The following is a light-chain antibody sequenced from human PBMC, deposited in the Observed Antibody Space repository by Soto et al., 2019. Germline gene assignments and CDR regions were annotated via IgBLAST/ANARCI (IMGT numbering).Light chain of an antibody. Sequence: QSALTQPRSVSGSPGQSVTISCTGTSGDVGGYNYVSWYQHHPGKAPKLMIYEVAQRPSGVPDRFSGSKSGNTASLTISGLQAEDEADYYCSSYAGSSNVFGTGTKLTVL. J-gene: IGLJ1*01. V-gene: IGLV2-11*01. CDR3: SSYAGSSNV. CDR2: EVA. CDR1: SGDVGGYNY.